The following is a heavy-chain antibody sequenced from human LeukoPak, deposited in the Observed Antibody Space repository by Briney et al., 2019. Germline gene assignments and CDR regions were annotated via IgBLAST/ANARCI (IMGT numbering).Heavy chain of an antibody. Sequence: PGGSLRLSCAASGFTFSSYAMSWVRQAPGKGLEWVSAISGSGGSTYYADSVKGRFTISRDNSKNTLYLQMNSLRAEDTAVYYCARGRRVAATGPDAYFFDYWGQGTLVTVSS. CDR3: ARGRRVAATGPDAYFFDY. CDR1: GFTFSSYA. V-gene: IGHV3-23*01. J-gene: IGHJ4*02. CDR2: ISGSGGST. D-gene: IGHD6-25*01.